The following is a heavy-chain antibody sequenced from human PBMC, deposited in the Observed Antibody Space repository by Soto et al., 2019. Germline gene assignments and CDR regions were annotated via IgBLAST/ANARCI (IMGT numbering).Heavy chain of an antibody. CDR1: GYTFTSYG. Sequence: ASVKVSCKASGYTFTSYGINWVRQAPGQGLEWMGWISAYNGNTNYAQKLQGRVTMTTDTSTSTAYMELRSLRSDDTAVYYCARDGKSDWILDAFDIWGQGTMVTVSS. CDR3: ARDGKSDWILDAFDI. V-gene: IGHV1-18*01. J-gene: IGHJ3*02. D-gene: IGHD3-9*01. CDR2: ISAYNGNT.